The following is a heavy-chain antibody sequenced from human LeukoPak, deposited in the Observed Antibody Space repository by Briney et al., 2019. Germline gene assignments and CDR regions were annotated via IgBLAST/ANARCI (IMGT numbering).Heavy chain of an antibody. CDR1: GGSIDITNY. V-gene: IGHV4-4*02. CDR2: IAHDGTT. CDR3: TREDRPYCPFAY. Sequence: SETLSLTCGVSGGSIDITNYWSWVRPAPGKGLEWIGEIAHDGTTNYNPSLRSRVAMSFDRANNQFSLSLTSVTAADTAVYYCTREDRPYCPFAYWGQGVLVTVSS. J-gene: IGHJ4*02. D-gene: IGHD1-26*01.